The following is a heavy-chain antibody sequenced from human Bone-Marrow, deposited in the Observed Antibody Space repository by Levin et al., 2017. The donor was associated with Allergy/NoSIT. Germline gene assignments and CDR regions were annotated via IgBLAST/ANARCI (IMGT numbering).Heavy chain of an antibody. V-gene: IGHV3-21*01. CDR1: GFNFASYG. CDR3: VKDEGPFSSSFAFDC. CDR2: ISGTGRHI. J-gene: IGHJ4*02. D-gene: IGHD2-2*01. Sequence: SCAASGFNFASYGMNWVRQAPGKGLKWVSSISGTGRHIYLADSLKGRFTISRDNAKNSLSLQMNNLRVEDTAVFYCVKDEGPFSSSFAFDCWGQGALVTVSS.